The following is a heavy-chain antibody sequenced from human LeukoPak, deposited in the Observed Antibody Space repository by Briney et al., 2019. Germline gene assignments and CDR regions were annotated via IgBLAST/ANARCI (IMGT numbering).Heavy chain of an antibody. CDR1: GFTFSSYA. J-gene: IGHJ5*02. Sequence: QSGRSLRLSCAASGFTFSSYAMHWVRQAPGKGLEWVAVISYDGSNKYYADSVKGRFTISRDNSKNTLYLQMNSLRAEDTAVYYCARGRGVTMVRGLKTNWFDPWGQGTLATVSS. D-gene: IGHD3-10*01. CDR2: ISYDGSNK. CDR3: ARGRGVTMVRGLKTNWFDP. V-gene: IGHV3-30*04.